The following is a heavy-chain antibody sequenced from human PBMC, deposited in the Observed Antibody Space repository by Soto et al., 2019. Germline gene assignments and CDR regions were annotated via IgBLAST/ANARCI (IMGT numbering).Heavy chain of an antibody. J-gene: IGHJ6*02. D-gene: IGHD2-2*01. Sequence: QVQLVQSGAEVKKPGASVKVSCKASGYTFTSYGISWVRQAPGQGLEWMGWISAYNGNTNYAQKLQGRVTMTTDTSTSTAYMELRSLRSDDTAVYYCARDLEYCSSTSRYFLVMWYYYYGMDVWGQGTTVTVSS. CDR1: GYTFTSYG. CDR3: ARDLEYCSSTSRYFLVMWYYYYGMDV. V-gene: IGHV1-18*04. CDR2: ISAYNGNT.